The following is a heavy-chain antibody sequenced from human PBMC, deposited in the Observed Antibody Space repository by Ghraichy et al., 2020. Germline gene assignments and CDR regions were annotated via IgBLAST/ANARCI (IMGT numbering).Heavy chain of an antibody. V-gene: IGHV3-7*01. CDR1: GFSFTSSW. CDR2: INQDDREI. CDR3: AGGAGFLVDH. Sequence: GSLRLSCAASGFSFTSSWMTWFRQPPGKGLEWVANINQDDREIYYANSVKGRFTISRDNARNALYLQMTRLRVEDTAVYFCAGGAGFLVDHWGQGILVTVSS. J-gene: IGHJ4*02. D-gene: IGHD1-26*01.